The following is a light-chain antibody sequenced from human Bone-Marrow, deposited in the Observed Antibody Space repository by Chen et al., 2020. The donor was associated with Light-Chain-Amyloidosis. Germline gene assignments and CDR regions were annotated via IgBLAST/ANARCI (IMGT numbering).Light chain of an antibody. CDR3: SSYTITNTLV. J-gene: IGLJ1*01. CDR2: EVT. V-gene: IGLV2-14*01. Sequence: QSALTQPASVSGSPGQSITISCTGTSSDVGGDNHVSWYQQHPDKAPKLMIYEVTNRPSWVPDRFSGSKSDHPASLTISGLQTEDVADYFCSSYTITNTLVFGSGTMVTIL. CDR1: SSDVGGDNH.